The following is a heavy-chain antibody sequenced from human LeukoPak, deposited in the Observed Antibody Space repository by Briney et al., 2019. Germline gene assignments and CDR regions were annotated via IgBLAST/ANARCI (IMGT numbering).Heavy chain of an antibody. D-gene: IGHD5-24*01. CDR2: IWYDGSNK. CDR1: GFTFSSDG. V-gene: IGHV3-33*01. Sequence: PGGSLRLSCAASGFTFSSDGMHWVRQAPGKGLEWVAVIWYDGSNKYYGDSVKGRFTISRDNSKKTLYLQMNSLRVEDTAVYYCARGDGYNDAEYLQHWGQGTLVTVS. CDR3: ARGDGYNDAEYLQH. J-gene: IGHJ1*01.